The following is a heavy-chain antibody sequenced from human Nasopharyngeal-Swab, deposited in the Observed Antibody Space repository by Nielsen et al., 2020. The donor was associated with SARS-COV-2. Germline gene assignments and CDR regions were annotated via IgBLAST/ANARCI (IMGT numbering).Heavy chain of an antibody. V-gene: IGHV3-9*01. J-gene: IGHJ6*02. D-gene: IGHD3-9*01. CDR3: AKEGKHYDILTGYHLYYGMDV. CDR2: ISWNSGSI. Sequence: GGSLRLSCAASGFTFDDYAMHWVRQAPGKGLEWVSGISWNSGSIGYADSVKGRFTISRDNAKNSLHLQMNSLRAEDTALYYCAKEGKHYDILTGYHLYYGMDVWGQGTTVTVSS. CDR1: GFTFDDYA.